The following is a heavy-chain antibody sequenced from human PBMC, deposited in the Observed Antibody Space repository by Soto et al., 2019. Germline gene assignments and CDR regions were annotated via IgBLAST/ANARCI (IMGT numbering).Heavy chain of an antibody. D-gene: IGHD2-2*01. CDR2: INPNSGDT. CDR1: GYTFTGYY. Sequence: ASVKVSCKASGYTFTGYYMHWVRQAPGQGLEWMGWINPNSGDTNYAQKFQGRVTITRDTSTSTAYMELSRLRSDDTAVYYCAREEGYCSSTSCYAGDYWGQGTLVTVSS. CDR3: AREEGYCSSTSCYAGDY. J-gene: IGHJ4*02. V-gene: IGHV1-2*02.